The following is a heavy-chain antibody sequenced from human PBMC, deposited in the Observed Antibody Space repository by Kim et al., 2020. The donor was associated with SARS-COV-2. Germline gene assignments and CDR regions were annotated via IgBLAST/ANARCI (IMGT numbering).Heavy chain of an antibody. D-gene: IGHD4-17*01. CDR1: GGSISGYY. Sequence: SETLSLTCSVSGGSISGYYWSWIRQPPGKGLEWIGYIYSSGSTTYNPSLKSRVTISLDTFRKQFSLKLTSVIAADTAVYFCARDSGYGDPCDYWGQANLV. V-gene: IGHV4-59*01. CDR3: ARDSGYGDPCDY. J-gene: IGHJ4*02. CDR2: IYSSGST.